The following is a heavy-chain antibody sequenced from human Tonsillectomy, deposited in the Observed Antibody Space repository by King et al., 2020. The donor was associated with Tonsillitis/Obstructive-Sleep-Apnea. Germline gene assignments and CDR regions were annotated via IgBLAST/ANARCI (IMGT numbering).Heavy chain of an antibody. Sequence: QLVQSGGGLVQPGGSLRLSCAASAFTVSRSQMSWVRQAPEKGPEWVSVIYSGGATYYADPVKGRFTISRDNSQNTLYLQMNSLRAEDTAVYYCEGWVTTIGADPFDVWGQGTVVTVSS. CDR1: AFTVSRSQ. V-gene: IGHV3-66*01. D-gene: IGHD3-16*01. CDR2: IYSGGAT. CDR3: EGWVTTIGADPFDV. J-gene: IGHJ3*01.